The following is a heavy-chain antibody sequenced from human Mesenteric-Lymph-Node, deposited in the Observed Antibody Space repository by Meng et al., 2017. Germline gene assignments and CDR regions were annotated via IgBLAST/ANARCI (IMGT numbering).Heavy chain of an antibody. CDR1: GFSFSDYC. V-gene: IGHV3-11*01. Sequence: QVRLVEAGVGLFKPGWSLRLSCAASGFSFSDYCRSWIRQAPGKGLEWVSYICTSDSTIYYADSVKGRFTISRDNAKNSLYLQMNSLRAEDTAVYYCAKDVYLGRIPASGLDYWGHGTLVTVSS. CDR3: AKDVYLGRIPASGLDY. D-gene: IGHD6-13*01. J-gene: IGHJ4*01. CDR2: ICTSDSTI.